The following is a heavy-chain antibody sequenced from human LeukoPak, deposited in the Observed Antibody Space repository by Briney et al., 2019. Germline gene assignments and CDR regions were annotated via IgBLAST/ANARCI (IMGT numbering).Heavy chain of an antibody. CDR1: GYPFTSYY. CDR2: INPSGGST. J-gene: IGHJ4*02. Sequence: ASVKVSCKASGYPFTSYYMHWVRQAPGQGLEWMGIINPSGGSTSYAQKFQGRVTLTRDTSTSTVYMEPSSLKSEDTAIYYCARVRDGGYAHWGQGTLVTVSS. CDR3: ARVRDGGYAH. V-gene: IGHV1-46*01. D-gene: IGHD5-12*01.